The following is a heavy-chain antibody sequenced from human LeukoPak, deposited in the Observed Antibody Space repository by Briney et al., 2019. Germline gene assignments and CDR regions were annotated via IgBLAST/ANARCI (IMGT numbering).Heavy chain of an antibody. CDR2: ISSSGYDI. J-gene: IGHJ3*02. D-gene: IGHD2-15*01. CDR3: AKDEGYCSGGSCYLGAFDI. V-gene: IGHV3-23*01. Sequence: GGSLRLSCAASGFTFSDYYMGWIRQAPGKGLEWVSSISSSGYDIYYADSVKGRFTISRDNSKNTLYLQMNSLRAEDTAVYYCAKDEGYCSGGSCYLGAFDIWGQGTMVTVSS. CDR1: GFTFSDYY.